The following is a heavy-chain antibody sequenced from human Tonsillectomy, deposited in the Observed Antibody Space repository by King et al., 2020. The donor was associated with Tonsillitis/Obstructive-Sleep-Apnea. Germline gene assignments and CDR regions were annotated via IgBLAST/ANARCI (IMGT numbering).Heavy chain of an antibody. V-gene: IGHV3-72*01. CDR3: ARGGTT. D-gene: IGHD1-1*01. CDR2: TRNKANSYTT. CDR1: GFTFSDHY. Sequence: VQLVESGGGLVQPGGSLRLSCAASGFTFSDHYMDWVRQAPGKGLEWVGRTRNKANSYTTEYAASVKGRFTISRDDSKNSLYLQMNSLKTEDTTVYYCARGGTTWGQGTLVTVSS. J-gene: IGHJ4*02.